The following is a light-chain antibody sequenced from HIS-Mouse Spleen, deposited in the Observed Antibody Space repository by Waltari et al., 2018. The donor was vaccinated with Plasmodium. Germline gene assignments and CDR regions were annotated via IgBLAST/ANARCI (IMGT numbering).Light chain of an antibody. J-gene: IGLJ3*02. CDR3: MIWPSNASGV. CDR2: PSADSDK. V-gene: IGLV5-37*01. CDR1: SDINFRSYN. Sequence: QPVLTQPPSSSASPGESARLTCTLPSDINFRSYNVYWSQQNPGSPPKYPLYPSADSDKGQGSGVPSRFSGSKDASANTGILLISGLQSEDEADYYCMIWPSNASGVFGGGTKLTVL.